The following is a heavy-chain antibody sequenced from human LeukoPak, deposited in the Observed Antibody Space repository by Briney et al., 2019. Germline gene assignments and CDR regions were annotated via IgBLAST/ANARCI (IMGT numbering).Heavy chain of an antibody. Sequence: GGSLTLSCAASGFTFSGSAMHWVRQASGKGLEWVGRIRSKANSYATAYAASVKGRFTISRDDSKNTAYLQMNSLKTEDTAVYYCTTVPYYDFWSGSEPLGYWGQGTLVTVSS. V-gene: IGHV3-73*01. CDR2: IRSKANSYAT. D-gene: IGHD3-3*01. J-gene: IGHJ4*02. CDR3: TTVPYYDFWSGSEPLGY. CDR1: GFTFSGSA.